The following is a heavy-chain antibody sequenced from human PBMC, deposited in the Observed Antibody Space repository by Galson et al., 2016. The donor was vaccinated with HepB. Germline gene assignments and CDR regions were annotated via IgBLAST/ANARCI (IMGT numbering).Heavy chain of an antibody. J-gene: IGHJ4*02. CDR2: IDTKNGNT. D-gene: IGHD6-19*01. CDR1: GYIFTNHA. V-gene: IGHV1-18*04. CDR3: ARDLVDSSGWVDY. Sequence: VSCKASGYIFTNHAFSWVRQAPGQSLEWMGWIDTKNGNTVYARKLQGRVTMTTDTSTNTAYMELTSLRSDDTAVYYCARDLVDSSGWVDYWGQGTLVTVSS.